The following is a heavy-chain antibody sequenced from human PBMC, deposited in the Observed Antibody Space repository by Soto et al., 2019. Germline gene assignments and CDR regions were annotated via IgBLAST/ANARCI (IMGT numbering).Heavy chain of an antibody. J-gene: IGHJ4*02. V-gene: IGHV4-61*08. CDR2: IYYSGTT. Sequence: SETLSLTCTVSGGSISSGGYYWTWIRQHPGKGLEWIGYIYYSGTTYYNPSLKTRLTISLDTSKNQFSLKLSSVTAADTAVYYCAKGYCSGGSCYGFDYWGQGTLVTVSS. CDR3: AKGYCSGGSCYGFDY. D-gene: IGHD2-15*01. CDR1: GGSISSGGYY.